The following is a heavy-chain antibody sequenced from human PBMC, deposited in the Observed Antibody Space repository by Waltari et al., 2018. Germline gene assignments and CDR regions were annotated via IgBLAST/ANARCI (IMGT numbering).Heavy chain of an antibody. CDR2: ISPGGDRT. CDR3: TGSSRLGTYNFDY. J-gene: IGHJ4*02. V-gene: IGHV1-46*03. Sequence: QVQLVQSGTEMKKPGASVRVSCEASGSIFTNYYFHWVRQAPGQGLEWMAIISPGGDRTTYAKKFRVRLTMTRDTSMSTVYMDLSSLTSEDTAMYYCTGSSRLGTYNFDYWGQGTLVTVSS. CDR1: GSIFTNYY. D-gene: IGHD1-26*01.